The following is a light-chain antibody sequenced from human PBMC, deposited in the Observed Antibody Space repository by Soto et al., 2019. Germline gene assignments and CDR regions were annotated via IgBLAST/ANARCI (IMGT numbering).Light chain of an antibody. CDR3: QQSYTSPT. V-gene: IGKV1-39*01. J-gene: IGKJ4*01. CDR2: LAS. Sequence: DIQMTQSPSSLSASVGDRVTITCRASQTVISSVNWYQQKPGKAPKLLIYLASNLQSGVPSRFSGSGSGADFTLTISSLQPEDLATYFCQQSYTSPTFGGGTKVEIK. CDR1: QTVISS.